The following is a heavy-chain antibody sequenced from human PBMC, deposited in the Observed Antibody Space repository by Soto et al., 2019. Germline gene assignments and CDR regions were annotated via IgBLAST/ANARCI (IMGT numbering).Heavy chain of an antibody. CDR2: INSEGSAT. Sequence: QPGGSLRLSCAASGFTFNTYGMYWVRQAPGKGLVWVSWINSEGSATRYADSVKGRFTISRDNAKNTVYLQMNSLRVEDTAVYYCTNPRHPAPWGQGTTVTVSS. CDR3: TNPRHPAP. V-gene: IGHV3-74*01. CDR1: GFTFNTYG. D-gene: IGHD2-2*01. J-gene: IGHJ6*02.